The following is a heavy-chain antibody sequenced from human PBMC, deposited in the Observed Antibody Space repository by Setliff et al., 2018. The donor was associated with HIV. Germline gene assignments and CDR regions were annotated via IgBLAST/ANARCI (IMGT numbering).Heavy chain of an antibody. D-gene: IGHD3-22*01. J-gene: IGHJ4*02. Sequence: GESLKISCAASGFTFSGSPLHWVRQASGKGLEWVGRILDKANGYATAYAASVKGRFTISRDDSKNTAYLQMSSLKTEDTAGYYWARPQYYYDTSGDDDWGQGTRVTAPQ. CDR1: GFTFSGSP. CDR2: ILDKANGYAT. CDR3: ARPQYYYDTSGDDD. V-gene: IGHV3-73*01.